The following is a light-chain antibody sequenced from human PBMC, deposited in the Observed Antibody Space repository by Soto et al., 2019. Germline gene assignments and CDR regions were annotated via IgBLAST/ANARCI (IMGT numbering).Light chain of an antibody. Sequence: IGWPQSPGTLSLSPGERATLSCRASQSFSSIYLAWYQQKPGQAPRLLIYGASIRATGIPDRFSGSGSGTDFTLTISRLEPEDFAVYYCQQYGSSPPITFGQGTRLEIK. J-gene: IGKJ5*01. CDR3: QQYGSSPPIT. CDR2: GAS. V-gene: IGKV3-20*01. CDR1: QSFSSIY.